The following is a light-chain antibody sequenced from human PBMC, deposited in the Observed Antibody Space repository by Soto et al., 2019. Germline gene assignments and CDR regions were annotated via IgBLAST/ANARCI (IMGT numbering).Light chain of an antibody. V-gene: IGKV3-20*01. CDR3: QQYGSSPRT. J-gene: IGKJ1*01. Sequence: EIVLTQSPGTLSLSPGERATLSCRASQSVGSSYLAWYQQKPGQAPRLLIYGASSRATGIPDRFSGSGSGTDFTLTISRLEPEDFAVYYCQQYGSSPRTFVQGTKVEIK. CDR1: QSVGSSY. CDR2: GAS.